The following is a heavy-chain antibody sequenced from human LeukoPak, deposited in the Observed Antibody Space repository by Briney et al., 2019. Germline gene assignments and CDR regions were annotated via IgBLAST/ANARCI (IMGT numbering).Heavy chain of an antibody. CDR1: GGSISSYY. Sequence: SETLSLTCTVSGGSISSYYWSWIRQPPGKGLEWIGYIYYSGSTNYNPSLKSRVTISVDTSKNQFSLKLSSVTAADTAVYYCXXXXXXXXXXXXXGKQYYYYMDVWGKGTTVTISS. J-gene: IGHJ6*03. D-gene: IGHD1/OR15-1a*01. CDR3: XXXXXXXXXXXXXGKQYYYYMDV. V-gene: IGHV4-59*01. CDR2: IYYSGST.